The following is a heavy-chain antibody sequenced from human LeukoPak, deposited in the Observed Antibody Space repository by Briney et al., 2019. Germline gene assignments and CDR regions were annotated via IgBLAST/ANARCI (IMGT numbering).Heavy chain of an antibody. CDR2: IKQDGSDK. Sequence: GGSLRLSCAASGFTFSSSWMSWVRQAPGKGLEWVAHIKQDGSDKYYVDSVKGRFTTSRDNAKNSLYLQMNRLRADDTAMYYCARHSSGSYYTYWGQGTLVTVSS. V-gene: IGHV3-7*01. CDR1: GFTFSSSW. D-gene: IGHD3-10*01. J-gene: IGHJ4*02. CDR3: ARHSSGSYYTY.